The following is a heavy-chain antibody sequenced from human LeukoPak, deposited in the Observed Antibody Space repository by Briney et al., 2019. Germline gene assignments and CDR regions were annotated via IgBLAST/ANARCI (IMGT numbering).Heavy chain of an antibody. CDR1: GGTFSSYA. CDR3: ASNSYSGPYYYYGMDV. V-gene: IGHV1-69*13. Sequence: SVKVSCKASGGTFSSYAISWVRQAPGQGLEWMGGIIPIFGTASYAQKFQGRVTITADESTSTAYMELSSLRSEDTAVYYCASNSYSGPYYYYGMDVWGQGTTATVSS. J-gene: IGHJ6*02. D-gene: IGHD1-26*01. CDR2: IIPIFGTA.